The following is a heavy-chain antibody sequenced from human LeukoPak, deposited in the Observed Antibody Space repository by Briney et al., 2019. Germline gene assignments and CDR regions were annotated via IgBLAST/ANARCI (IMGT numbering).Heavy chain of an antibody. Sequence: GGSLRLSCAASGFTFSSYWMSWVRQAPGKGLEWVANIKQDGSEKYYVDSVKGRFTISRDNAKNSLYLQMNSLRAEDTAVYYCASHCRDNNCYFNWIDPWGQGTPVTVSS. J-gene: IGHJ5*02. CDR3: ASHCRDNNCYFNWIDP. CDR2: IKQDGSEK. D-gene: IGHD2-15*01. CDR1: GFTFSSYW. V-gene: IGHV3-7*01.